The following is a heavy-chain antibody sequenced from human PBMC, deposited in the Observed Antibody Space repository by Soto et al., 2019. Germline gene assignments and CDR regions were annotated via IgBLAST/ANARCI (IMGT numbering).Heavy chain of an antibody. CDR2: IYYSGST. CDR3: ARLVVLWFGELSSNWFDP. Sequence: SETLSLTCTVSGGSISSSSYYWGWIRQPPGKGLEWIGSIYYSGSTYYNPSLKSRVTISVDTSKNQFSLKLSSVTAADTAVYYCARLVVLWFGELSSNWFDPWGQGTLVTVSS. CDR1: GGSISSSSYY. D-gene: IGHD3-10*01. J-gene: IGHJ5*02. V-gene: IGHV4-39*01.